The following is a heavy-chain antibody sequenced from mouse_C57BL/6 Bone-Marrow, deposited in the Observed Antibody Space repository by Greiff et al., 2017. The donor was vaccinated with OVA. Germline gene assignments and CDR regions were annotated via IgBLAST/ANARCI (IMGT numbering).Heavy chain of an antibody. J-gene: IGHJ3*01. D-gene: IGHD2-4*01. V-gene: IGHV1-5*01. CDR1: GYTFTSYW. Sequence: EVQLQQSGTVLARPGASVKMSCKTSGYTFTSYWMHWVKQRPGQGLEWIGAIYPGNSDTSYNQKFKGKAKLTAVTSASTAYMELSSLTNEDSAVYYCTRFYDYDPWFAYWGQGTLVTVSA. CDR3: TRFYDYDPWFAY. CDR2: IYPGNSDT.